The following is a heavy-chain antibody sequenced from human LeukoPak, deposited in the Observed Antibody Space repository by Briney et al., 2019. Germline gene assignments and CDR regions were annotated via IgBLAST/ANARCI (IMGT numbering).Heavy chain of an antibody. J-gene: IGHJ4*02. D-gene: IGHD6-19*01. Sequence: PGRSLRLSCAASGFTFSSYAMHWVRQAPGKGLEWVAVISYDGSNKYYADSVKGRFTISRDNSKNTLYLQMNSLRAEDTAVYYCARGLGSSGWYGYFDYWGQGTLVTVSS. V-gene: IGHV3-30-3*01. CDR1: GFTFSSYA. CDR2: ISYDGSNK. CDR3: ARGLGSSGWYGYFDY.